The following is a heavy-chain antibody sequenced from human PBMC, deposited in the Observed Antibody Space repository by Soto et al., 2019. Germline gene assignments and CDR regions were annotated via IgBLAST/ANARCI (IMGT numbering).Heavy chain of an antibody. CDR2: ISAYNGNT. V-gene: IGHV1-18*04. CDR1: GYTFTSYG. J-gene: IGHJ4*02. Sequence: ASVKVSCTASGYTFTSYGISWVRQAPGQGLEWMGWISAYNGNTNYARKLQGRVTMTTDTSTSTAYMELRSLRSDDTAVYYCARDRRYYYDSSGYYDYWGQGTLVTVSS. D-gene: IGHD3-22*01. CDR3: ARDRRYYYDSSGYYDY.